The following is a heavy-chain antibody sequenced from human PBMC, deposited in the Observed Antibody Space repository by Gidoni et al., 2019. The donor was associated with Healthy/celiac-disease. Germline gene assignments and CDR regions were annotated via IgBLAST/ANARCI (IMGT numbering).Heavy chain of an antibody. CDR3: ARASGERFGSATMIIGNWFDP. V-gene: IGHV1-69*01. CDR2: IIPIFGTA. CDR1: GGTFSSYA. D-gene: IGHD3-22*01. Sequence: QVQLVQSGAEVKKPGSSVKVSCKASGGTFSSYAISWVRQAPGQGLEWMGGIIPIFGTANYAQKFQGRVTITADESTSIAYMELSSLRSEDTAVYYCARASGERFGSATMIIGNWFDPWGQGTLVTVSS. J-gene: IGHJ5*02.